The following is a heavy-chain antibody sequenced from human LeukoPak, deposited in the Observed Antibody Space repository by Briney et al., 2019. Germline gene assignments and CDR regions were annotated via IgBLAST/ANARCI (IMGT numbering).Heavy chain of an antibody. Sequence: GGSLRLSCAASGFTFSSYGMHWFRQAPGKGLEWVAVISYDGSNKYYADSVKGRFTISRDSSKNTLYLQMNSLRPEGTAVYYCAKGRGQSYPHYYFDPWGQGTLVTVSS. CDR3: AKGRGQSYPHYYFDP. V-gene: IGHV3-30*05. CDR2: ISYDGSNK. D-gene: IGHD5-18*01. CDR1: GFTFSSYG. J-gene: IGHJ4*02.